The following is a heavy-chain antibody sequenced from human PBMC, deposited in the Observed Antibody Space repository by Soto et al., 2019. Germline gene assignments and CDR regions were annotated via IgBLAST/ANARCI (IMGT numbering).Heavy chain of an antibody. CDR2: IYATGTT. J-gene: IGHJ5*02. CDR1: GASISGFY. Sequence: SETLSFTCTVSGASISGFYWSWIRKSAGKGLEWIGRIYATGTTDYNPSLKSRVMMSVDTSKKQFSLKLRSVTAADTAVYYCVRDGTKTLRDWFDPWGQGTLVTVSS. V-gene: IGHV4-4*07. D-gene: IGHD1-1*01. CDR3: VRDGTKTLRDWFDP.